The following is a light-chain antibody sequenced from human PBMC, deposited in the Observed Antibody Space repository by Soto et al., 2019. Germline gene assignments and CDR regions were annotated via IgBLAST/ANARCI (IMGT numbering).Light chain of an antibody. CDR3: CSSAPESTFYA. Sequence: QSALAQPASVSGSPGQSITISCTGTSSDVGAYNSVSWYQQHPHRAPQVIIYKGTQRPSGVSNRFSGSTSGNAASLTISALQADDEADYFCCSSAPESTFYAFATGTKVTVL. J-gene: IGLJ1*01. CDR2: KGT. V-gene: IGLV2-23*01. CDR1: SSDVGAYNS.